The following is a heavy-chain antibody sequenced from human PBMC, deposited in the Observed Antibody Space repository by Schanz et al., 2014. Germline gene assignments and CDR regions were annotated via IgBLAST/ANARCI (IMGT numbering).Heavy chain of an antibody. J-gene: IGHJ4*02. CDR2: ISYGTSYI. V-gene: IGHV3-21*04. Sequence: EVQMVESGGGLVKPGGSLRLSCAASGFNFSSYSLNWVRQAPGKGLEWVSSISYGTSYIYYAESVKGRFTISRDNAKNSLYLQMNSLRAEDTAVYYCVRERTNYGGNSYFFDHWGQGTLVTVSS. D-gene: IGHD2-21*02. CDR1: GFNFSSYS. CDR3: VRERTNYGGNSYFFDH.